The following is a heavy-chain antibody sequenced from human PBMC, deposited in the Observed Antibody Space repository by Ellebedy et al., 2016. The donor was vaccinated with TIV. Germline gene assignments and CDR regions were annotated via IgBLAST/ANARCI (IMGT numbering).Heavy chain of an antibody. CDR1: GYTFTSYD. J-gene: IGHJ4*02. CDR2: MNPNSGNT. V-gene: IGHV1-8*01. Sequence: ASVKVSCXASGYTFTSYDINWVRQATGQGLEWMGWMNPNSGNTGYAQKFQGRVTMTRDTSTSTVYMELSSLRSEDTAVYYCARRPSESFDYWGQGTLVTVSS. CDR3: ARRPSESFDY.